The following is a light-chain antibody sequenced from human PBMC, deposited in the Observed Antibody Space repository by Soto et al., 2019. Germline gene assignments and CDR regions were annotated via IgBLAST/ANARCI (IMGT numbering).Light chain of an antibody. CDR2: GAS. V-gene: IGKV3-20*01. Sequence: EIVLTQSPATLSLSPGEIATLSCSASQSVSSSYLAWYQQKPGQAPRLLIYGASSRATGIPDRFSGSGSGTDFTLTISRLEPEDFAVYYCHKYGSSPAKFGQGTKVDIK. J-gene: IGKJ1*01. CDR1: QSVSSSY. CDR3: HKYGSSPAK.